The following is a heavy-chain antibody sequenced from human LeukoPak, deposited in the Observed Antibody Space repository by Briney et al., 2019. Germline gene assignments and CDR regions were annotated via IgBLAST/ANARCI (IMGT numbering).Heavy chain of an antibody. Sequence: GGSLRLSCAASGFTFSSYGMHWVRQAPGKGLDWVAFIRYDGSIKHYADTLKGRFTISRDNSKNTLYLQMNSLRAEDTAVYYCAGRYDSSGYPLHWGQGTLVTVSS. CDR1: GFTFSSYG. CDR3: AGRYDSSGYPLH. J-gene: IGHJ4*02. D-gene: IGHD3-22*01. V-gene: IGHV3-30*02. CDR2: IRYDGSIK.